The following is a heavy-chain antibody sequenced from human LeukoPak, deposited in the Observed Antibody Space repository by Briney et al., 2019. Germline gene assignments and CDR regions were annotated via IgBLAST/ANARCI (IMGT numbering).Heavy chain of an antibody. CDR1: GDSINSGGYF. CDR3: ARVGFHSGSSD. J-gene: IGHJ1*01. CDR2: IYYSGST. V-gene: IGHV4-31*03. D-gene: IGHD1-26*01. Sequence: TSETLSLTCTVSGDSINSGGYFWGWIRQHPGKGLEWIGYIYYSGSTYYNPSLKSRVTISVDTSKNQFSLKLSSVTAADTAVYYCARVGFHSGSSDWGQGTLVTVSS.